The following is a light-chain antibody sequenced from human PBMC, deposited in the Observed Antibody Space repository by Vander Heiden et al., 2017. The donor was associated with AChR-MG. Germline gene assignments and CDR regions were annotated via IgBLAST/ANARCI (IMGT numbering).Light chain of an antibody. Sequence: EIVMTQSPAPLSVSPGERATLSCRASQSVSSKLAWYQQKPGQAPRLLIFDASTRATVIPARFSGSGSETEFTLTISSLQSEDFAVYYCQQYNNWPSITFGQGTRLEIK. CDR3: QQYNNWPSIT. CDR1: QSVSSK. V-gene: IGKV3-15*01. J-gene: IGKJ5*01. CDR2: DAS.